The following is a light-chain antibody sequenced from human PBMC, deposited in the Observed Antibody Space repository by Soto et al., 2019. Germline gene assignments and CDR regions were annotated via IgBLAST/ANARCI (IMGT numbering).Light chain of an antibody. CDR1: TSNIGAGYD. CDR2: GNG. Sequence: QSVLTQPPSVSGAPGQRVTISCTGSTSNIGAGYDVHWYQQLPGTAPKLLIYGNGNRPSGVPDRFSGSKSDTSASLAITGLQAEDEANYYCQSFDSSRNGYVFGNGTKVTVL. V-gene: IGLV1-40*01. J-gene: IGLJ1*01. CDR3: QSFDSSRNGYV.